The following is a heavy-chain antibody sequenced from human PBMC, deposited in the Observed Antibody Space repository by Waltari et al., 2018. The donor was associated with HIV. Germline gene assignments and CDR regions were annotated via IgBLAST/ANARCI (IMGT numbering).Heavy chain of an antibody. D-gene: IGHD2-21*01. J-gene: IGHJ4*02. CDR1: GASISSGDFY. Sequence: HLQLWESGPRLVKPSGTLSLTCTVSGASISSGDFYWGGIRQTPGPGLEWIVSLSYTGSSYYSAALRGRVSTAIITSKNRVALNLTSVTAADTDIDYWARAAAINAIVFEDWGQGALVTISS. V-gene: IGHV4-39*07. CDR2: LSYTGSS. CDR3: ARAAAINAIVFED.